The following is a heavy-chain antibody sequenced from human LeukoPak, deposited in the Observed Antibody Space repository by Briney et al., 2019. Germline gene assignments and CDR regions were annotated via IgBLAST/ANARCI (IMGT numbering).Heavy chain of an antibody. J-gene: IGHJ4*02. CDR3: AREQYCSSTSCPGDSSGYYVGNY. Sequence: ASVKVSCKASGYTFTSYYMHWVRQAPGQGLEWMGWINPNSGGTNYAQKFQGRVTMTRDTSISTAYMELSRLRSDDTAVYYCAREQYCSSTSCPGDSSGYYVGNYWGQGTLVTVSS. D-gene: IGHD2-2*01. CDR2: INPNSGGT. V-gene: IGHV1-2*02. CDR1: GYTFTSYY.